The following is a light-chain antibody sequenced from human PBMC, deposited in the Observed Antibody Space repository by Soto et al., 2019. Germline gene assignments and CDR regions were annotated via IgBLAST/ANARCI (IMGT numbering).Light chain of an antibody. J-gene: IGKJ3*01. Sequence: EIVLTQSPGSLSVSPGERATLSCRASQRVSSSYLAWYQQKPGQAPRLLIYGASSRATGIPDRFSGSGSGTDFTLTISRPEPEDFAVYYCQQYGSSPPFTFGPGTKVDIK. CDR1: QRVSSSY. V-gene: IGKV3-20*01. CDR2: GAS. CDR3: QQYGSSPPFT.